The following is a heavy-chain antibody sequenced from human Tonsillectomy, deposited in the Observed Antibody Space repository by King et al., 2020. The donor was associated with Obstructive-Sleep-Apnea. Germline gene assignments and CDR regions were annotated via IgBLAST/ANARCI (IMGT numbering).Heavy chain of an antibody. V-gene: IGHV3-48*04. CDR2: IIYSSSTI. CDR1: GFPFNLYS. Sequence: VQLVESGGDLVQPGGSLRLSCAAAGFPFNLYSMNWVRQAPGKGLEWVSYIIYSSSTIYYAESVKGGFTISRDNAKNSMYLQMSSLRVEDTAVYYCARDLYESGMDVWGQGTTVTVSS. CDR3: ARDLYESGMDV. J-gene: IGHJ6*02. D-gene: IGHD3-22*01.